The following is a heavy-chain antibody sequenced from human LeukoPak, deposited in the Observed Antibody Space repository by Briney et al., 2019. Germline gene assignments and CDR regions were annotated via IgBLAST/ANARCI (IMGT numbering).Heavy chain of an antibody. Sequence: ASVKVSCKASGYTFTSYDINWVRQATGQGLEWMGWMNPNSGNTGYAQKFQGGVTMTRNTSISTAYMELSSLRSEDTAVYYCARDYYDSSGYGGFYYYYYGMDVWGQGTTVTVSS. V-gene: IGHV1-8*01. CDR2: MNPNSGNT. CDR1: GYTFTSYD. D-gene: IGHD3-22*01. CDR3: ARDYYDSSGYGGFYYYYYGMDV. J-gene: IGHJ6*02.